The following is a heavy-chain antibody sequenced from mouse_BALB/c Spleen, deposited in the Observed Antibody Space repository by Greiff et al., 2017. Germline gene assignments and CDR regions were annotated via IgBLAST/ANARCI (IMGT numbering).Heavy chain of an antibody. CDR2: ISYDGSN. D-gene: IGHD2-4*01. J-gene: IGHJ2*01. CDR3: ARDPYDYDDY. Sequence: EVKLQESGPGLVKPSQSLSLTCSVTGYSITSGYYWNWIRQFPGNKLEWMGYISYDGSNNYNPSLKNRISITRDTSKNQFFLKLNSVTTEDTATYYCARDPYDYDDYWGQGTTLTVSS. V-gene: IGHV3-6*02. CDR1: GYSITSGYY.